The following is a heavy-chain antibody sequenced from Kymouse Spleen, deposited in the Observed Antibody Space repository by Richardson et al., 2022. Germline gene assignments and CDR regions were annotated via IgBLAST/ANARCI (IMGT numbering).Heavy chain of an antibody. V-gene: IGHV3-13*01. D-gene: IGHD1-7*01. CDR1: GFTFSSYD. J-gene: IGHJ6*02. CDR2: IGTAGDT. Sequence: EVQLVESGGGLVQPGGSLRLSCAASGFTFSSYDMHWVRQATGKGLEWVSAIGTAGDTYYPGSVKGRFTISRENAKNSLYLQMNSLRAGDTAVYYCARGGTGTTEDYYGMDVWGQGTTVTVSS. CDR3: ARGGTGTTEDYYGMDV.